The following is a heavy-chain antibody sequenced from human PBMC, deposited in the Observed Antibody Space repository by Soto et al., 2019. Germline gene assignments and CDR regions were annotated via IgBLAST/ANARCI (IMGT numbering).Heavy chain of an antibody. J-gene: IGHJ3*01. CDR3: AKQSQTYYDFCQS. CDR1: RFTFSSYG. Sequence: PGGSLRLSCIASRFTFSSYGMSWVRQPPGKGLEWVSGISGSGGSAYYADSVKGRFTISRDNSKNTLYLQMNSLRAEDTAVYYCAKQSQTYYDFCQSWGQGTMVTVSS. CDR2: ISGSGGSA. V-gene: IGHV3-23*01. D-gene: IGHD3-3*01.